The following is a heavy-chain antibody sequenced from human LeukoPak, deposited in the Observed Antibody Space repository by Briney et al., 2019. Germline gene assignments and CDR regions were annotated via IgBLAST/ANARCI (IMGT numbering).Heavy chain of an antibody. J-gene: IGHJ4*02. D-gene: IGHD3-16*02. V-gene: IGHV1-69*04. Sequence: GSSVKVSCKASGGTFSSYAISWVRQAPGQGLEWMGRIIPILGIANYAQKFQGRVTITADKSTSTAYMELSSLRSEDTAVYYCARRLRGSYRSGVDYWGQGTLVTVSS. CDR2: IIPILGIA. CDR1: GGTFSSYA. CDR3: ARRLRGSYRSGVDY.